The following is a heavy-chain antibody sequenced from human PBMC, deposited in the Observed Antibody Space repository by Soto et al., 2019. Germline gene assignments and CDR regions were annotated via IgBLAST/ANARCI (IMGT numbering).Heavy chain of an antibody. J-gene: IGHJ4*02. D-gene: IGHD3-3*01. CDR1: GYTFTSYD. Sequence: QVQLLQSGAEVKKPGASVKASCKASGYTFTSYDINWVRQATGQGLEWMGWMNTNSGNTGYAQKFQGRVTMTRNTSISTAYMELSSLRSEDTAVYYCARGITIFGVVSRGRGQGNLGTVSS. V-gene: IGHV1-8*01. CDR3: ARGITIFGVVSRG. CDR2: MNTNSGNT.